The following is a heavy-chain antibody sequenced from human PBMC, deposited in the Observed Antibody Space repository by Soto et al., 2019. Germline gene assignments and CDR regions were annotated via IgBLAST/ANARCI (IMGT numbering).Heavy chain of an antibody. V-gene: IGHV3-21*01. Sequence: GGSLRLSCAASGFTFSSYSMNWVRQAPGKGLEWVSSISSSSSYIYYADSVKGRFTNSRDNAKNSLYLQMNSLRAEDTAVYYCARDSSDRYCSGGSCYSGRLCYMDVWGKGTTVTVSS. CDR3: ARDSSDRYCSGGSCYSGRLCYMDV. D-gene: IGHD2-15*01. CDR2: ISSSSSYI. CDR1: GFTFSSYS. J-gene: IGHJ6*03.